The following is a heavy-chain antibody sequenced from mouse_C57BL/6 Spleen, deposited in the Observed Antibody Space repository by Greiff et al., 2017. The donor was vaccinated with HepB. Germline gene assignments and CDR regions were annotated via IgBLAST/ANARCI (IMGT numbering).Heavy chain of an antibody. V-gene: IGHV1-61*01. D-gene: IGHD2-3*01. CDR3: ARRNDGYLDY. CDR2: IYPSDSET. Sequence: VQLQQPGAELVRPGSSVKLSCKASGYTFTSYWMDWVKQRPGQGLEWIGNIYPSDSETHYNQKFKDKATLTVDKSSSTAYMQLSSLTSEDSAVYYCARRNDGYLDYWGQGTTLTVSS. CDR1: GYTFTSYW. J-gene: IGHJ2*01.